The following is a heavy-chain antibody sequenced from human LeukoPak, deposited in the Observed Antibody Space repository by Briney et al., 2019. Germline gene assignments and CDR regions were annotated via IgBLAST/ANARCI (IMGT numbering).Heavy chain of an antibody. J-gene: IGHJ4*02. Sequence: GGSLKLSCAASGFTFSSYEMNWVRQAPGEGLEWVSYIDSSGTTIYYADSVRGRFTISRDNSKNTLYLQMNSLRAEDTAVYYCAKDPNRGYSYGNPDYWGQGTLVTVSS. CDR2: IDSSGTTI. D-gene: IGHD5-18*01. CDR3: AKDPNRGYSYGNPDY. V-gene: IGHV3-48*03. CDR1: GFTFSSYE.